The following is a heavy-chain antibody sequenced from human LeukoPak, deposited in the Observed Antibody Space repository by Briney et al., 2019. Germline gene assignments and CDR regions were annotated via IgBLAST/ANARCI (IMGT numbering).Heavy chain of an antibody. CDR1: GYRFTTYW. D-gene: IGHD2-2*01. CDR2: IYPGDSDT. V-gene: IGHV5-51*01. CDR3: ARQSTTSWTFDS. J-gene: IGHJ4*02. Sequence: GASLQISCKGSGYRFTTYWIGWVRQMPGKGLEWMGIIYPGDSDTRYSPSFQGQVTISADKSISTAYLQWSSLKASDTAMYYRARQSTTSWTFDSWGQGTLVTVSS.